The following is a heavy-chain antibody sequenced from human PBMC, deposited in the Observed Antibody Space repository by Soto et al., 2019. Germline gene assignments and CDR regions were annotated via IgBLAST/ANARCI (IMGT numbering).Heavy chain of an antibody. CDR3: ARDLAWAFDS. CDR2: IGGSGGSI. Sequence: LRLSCAAFGFTFSTFSMNWVRQAPGKGLEWLSYIGGSGGSISYADSVKGRFTISRDNGKNTLYLQMSSLRDEDTAVYYCARDLAWAFDSWGQGALVTVSS. CDR1: GFTFSTFS. V-gene: IGHV3-48*02. J-gene: IGHJ4*02. D-gene: IGHD1-26*01.